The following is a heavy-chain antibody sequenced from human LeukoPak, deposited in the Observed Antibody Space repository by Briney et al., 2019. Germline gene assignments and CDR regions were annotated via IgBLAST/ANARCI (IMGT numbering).Heavy chain of an antibody. CDR2: IYHSGST. V-gene: IGHV4-30-2*01. Sequence: PSQTLSLTCAVSGGSISSGGYSWSWIRQPPGKGLEWIGYIYHSGSTYYNPSLKSRVTISVDRSKNQFSLKLSSVTAADTAVYYCARYIAVAGVDYWGQGTLVTVSS. CDR3: ARYIAVAGVDY. J-gene: IGHJ4*02. CDR1: GGSISSGGYS. D-gene: IGHD6-13*01.